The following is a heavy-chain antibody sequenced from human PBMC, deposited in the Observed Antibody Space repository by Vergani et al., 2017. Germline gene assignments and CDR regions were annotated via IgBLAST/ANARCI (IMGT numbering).Heavy chain of an antibody. CDR1: GGTFSSYA. D-gene: IGHD1-26*01. J-gene: IGHJ5*02. CDR3: AXDEGIVGATPDENWFDP. Sequence: QVQLVQSWAEVKKPGSSVKVSCKASGGTFSSYAMHWVRQAPGQRLEWMGWINAGNGNTKYSQKFQGRVTITRDTSASTAYMELSSLRSEDTAVYYCAXDEGIVGATPDENWFDPWGQGTLVTVSS. CDR2: INAGNGNT. V-gene: IGHV1-3*01.